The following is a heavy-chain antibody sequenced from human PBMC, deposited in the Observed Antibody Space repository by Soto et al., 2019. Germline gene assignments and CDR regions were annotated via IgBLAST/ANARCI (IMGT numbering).Heavy chain of an antibody. CDR2: IFYSGST. Sequence: SETLYLTCTVSSGSICSTIYSWDWIRQPPGKGLEWIGSIFYSGSTYYNPSLKSRVTISVDTSKNQFSPTLTSVTAADTAVYYCARQCRGVTCHWFVPWGQGTLVTVSS. CDR3: ARQCRGVTCHWFVP. J-gene: IGHJ5*02. V-gene: IGHV4-39*01. D-gene: IGHD2-15*01. CDR1: SGSICSTIYS.